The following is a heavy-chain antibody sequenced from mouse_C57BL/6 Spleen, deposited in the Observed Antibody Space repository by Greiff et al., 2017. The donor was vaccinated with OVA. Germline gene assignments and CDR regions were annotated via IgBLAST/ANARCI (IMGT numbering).Heavy chain of an antibody. Sequence: VQLQESGAELVKPGASVKLSCKASGYTFTSYWMQWVKQRPGQGLEWIGEIDPSDSYTNYNQKFKGKATLTVDTSSSTAYMQLSSLTSEDSAVYYCARDIYSNLGVWGTGTTVTVSS. CDR1: GYTFTSYW. D-gene: IGHD2-5*01. V-gene: IGHV1-50*01. J-gene: IGHJ1*03. CDR3: ARDIYSNLGV. CDR2: IDPSDSYT.